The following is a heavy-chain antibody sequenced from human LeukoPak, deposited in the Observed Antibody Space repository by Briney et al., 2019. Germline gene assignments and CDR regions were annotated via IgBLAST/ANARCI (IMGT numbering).Heavy chain of an antibody. J-gene: IGHJ5*02. CDR2: GST. CDR3: ARTGGYALRGVENWFDP. V-gene: IGHV4-39*01. CDR1: GGFINSNDYY. Sequence: SETLSLTCTVSGGFINSNDYYWCWIRQPPGKGLEWIGSGSTYSNPSLKSRVTISADTSKNQFSLNLTSMTAADTAVYYCARTGGYALRGVENWFDPWGQGTLVTVSS. D-gene: IGHD3-10*01.